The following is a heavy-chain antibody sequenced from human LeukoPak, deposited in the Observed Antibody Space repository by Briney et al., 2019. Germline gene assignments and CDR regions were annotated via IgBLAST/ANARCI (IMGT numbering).Heavy chain of an antibody. J-gene: IGHJ4*02. D-gene: IGHD1/OR15-1a*01. CDR2: IFPGDSDT. CDR3: ATSESQTKFDY. V-gene: IGHV5-51*01. Sequence: GESLKISCKGSGYIFTTYWIGWVRQMPGKGREWMGIIFPGDSDTIYSPSFQGQVTISADKSINTAYLQWSSLKASDTAMYYCATSESQTKFDYWGQGTLVTASS. CDR1: GYIFTTYW.